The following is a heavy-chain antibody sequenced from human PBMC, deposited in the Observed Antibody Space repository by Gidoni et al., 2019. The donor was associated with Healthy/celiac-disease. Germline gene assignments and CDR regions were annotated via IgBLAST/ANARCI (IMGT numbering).Heavy chain of an antibody. Sequence: QVQLQQWGAGLLKPSETLSLTCAVYGGSFSGYYWSWIRQPPGKWLGWIGEINQSGSTNYNPSLKMRFTISVDTSKNQFSLKLSSVTAADTAVYYCAGGGDIVATMDAFDIWGQGTMVTVSS. D-gene: IGHD5-12*01. V-gene: IGHV4-34*01. J-gene: IGHJ3*02. CDR3: AGGGDIVATMDAFDI. CDR2: INQSGST. CDR1: GGSFSGYY.